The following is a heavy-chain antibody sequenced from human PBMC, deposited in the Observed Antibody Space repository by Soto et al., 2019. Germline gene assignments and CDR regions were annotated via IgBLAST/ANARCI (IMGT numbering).Heavy chain of an antibody. V-gene: IGHV1-69*01. D-gene: IGHD6-13*01. J-gene: IGHJ4*02. Sequence: QVQLVQSGAEVKKPGSSVKDSCRASGGTFNNYAVTWVRQAPGQGLEWMGGTIPVSGTANYAQQFQGRVRITADESTNTVYMELSSLRSEDTAMYYCASSYGTSWYGDWWGQGTLVTVSS. CDR3: ASSYGTSWYGDW. CDR2: TIPVSGTA. CDR1: GGTFNNYA.